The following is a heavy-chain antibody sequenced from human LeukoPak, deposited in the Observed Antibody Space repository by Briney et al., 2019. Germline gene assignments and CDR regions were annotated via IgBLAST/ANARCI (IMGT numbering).Heavy chain of an antibody. D-gene: IGHD5-12*01. J-gene: IGHJ4*02. CDR2: INHSGST. V-gene: IGHV4-34*01. Sequence: AETLSLTCAVYGGSFSGYYWSWIRQLPGKGLEWIGEINHSGSTNYNPSLKSRVTISVDTSKNQFSLKLSSVTAADTAVYYCARGPSGYHNTGGQGTLVTVSS. CDR1: GGSFSGYY. CDR3: ARGPSGYHNT.